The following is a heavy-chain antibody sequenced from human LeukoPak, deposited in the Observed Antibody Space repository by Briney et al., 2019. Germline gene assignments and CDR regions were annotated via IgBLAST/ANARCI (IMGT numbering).Heavy chain of an antibody. CDR1: GFTVSSNY. V-gene: IGHV3-66*01. D-gene: IGHD4-17*01. CDR2: IYSGGST. CDR3: ARGPGDTDY. J-gene: IGHJ4*02. Sequence: GGSLRLSRAASGFTVSSNYMSWVRQAPGKGLEWVSVIYSGGSTYYADSVKGRFTISRDNSKNTLYLQMNSLRAEDTAVYYCARGPGDTDYWGQGTLVTVSS.